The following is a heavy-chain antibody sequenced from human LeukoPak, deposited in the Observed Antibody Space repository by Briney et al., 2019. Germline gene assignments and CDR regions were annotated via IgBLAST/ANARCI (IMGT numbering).Heavy chain of an antibody. CDR1: GFNFSNAW. CDR3: TTDEWD. Sequence: GGSLRLSCAGSGFNFSNAWMSWVRQAPGKGLEGVGRIKSKTDGGTTDYAAPVKGRFTVSRDDSKNALYLQLNSLKTDDTAIYYCTTDEWDWGQGTLVTVSS. J-gene: IGHJ4*02. D-gene: IGHD1-26*01. CDR2: IKSKTDGGTT. V-gene: IGHV3-15*01.